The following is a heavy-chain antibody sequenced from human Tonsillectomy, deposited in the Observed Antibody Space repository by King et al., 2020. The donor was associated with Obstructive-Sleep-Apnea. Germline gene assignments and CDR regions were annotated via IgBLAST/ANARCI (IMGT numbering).Heavy chain of an antibody. Sequence: LVESGGGVVQPGRSLRLSCAASEFTFSDYTMHWVRQAPGKGLEWGAVISYVGNTEYYADSVKGRFTISRDNSKNTLYLQMNTLRAEDTALYYCAREIRSRNSYWGQGTLVTVSS. V-gene: IGHV3-30*04. CDR2: ISYVGNTE. D-gene: IGHD3-3*02. CDR1: EFTFSDYT. J-gene: IGHJ4*02. CDR3: AREIRSRNSY.